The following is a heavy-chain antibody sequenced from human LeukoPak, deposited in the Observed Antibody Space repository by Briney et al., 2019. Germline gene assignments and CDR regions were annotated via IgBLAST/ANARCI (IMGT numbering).Heavy chain of an antibody. CDR1: GFTFSSYS. CDR3: AKAVGYCSSTSCFGYYYYMDV. CDR2: IRYDGSNK. V-gene: IGHV3-30*02. D-gene: IGHD2-2*01. Sequence: GGSLRLSCAASGFTFSSYSMNWVRQAPGKGLEWVAFIRYDGSNKYYADSVKGRFTISRDNSKNTLYLQMNSLRAEDTAVYYCAKAVGYCSSTSCFGYYYYMDVWGKGATVTVSS. J-gene: IGHJ6*03.